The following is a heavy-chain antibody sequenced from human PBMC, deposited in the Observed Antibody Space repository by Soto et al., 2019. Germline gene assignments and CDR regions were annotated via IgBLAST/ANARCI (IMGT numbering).Heavy chain of an antibody. Sequence: EVQLVESGGGLVKPGGSLRLSCAASGFTFSSYSMNWVRQAPGKGLEWVSSISSSSSYIYYADSVKGRFTISRDNAKNSLYLQMNSLRAEDTAVYYCVRVGYCSGGSCYEVHYFDYWGQGTLVTVSS. CDR3: VRVGYCSGGSCYEVHYFDY. CDR2: ISSSSSYI. V-gene: IGHV3-21*01. J-gene: IGHJ4*02. D-gene: IGHD2-15*01. CDR1: GFTFSSYS.